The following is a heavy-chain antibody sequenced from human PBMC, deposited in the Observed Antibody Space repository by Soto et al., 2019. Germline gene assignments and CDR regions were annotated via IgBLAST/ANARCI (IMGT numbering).Heavy chain of an antibody. V-gene: IGHV1-69*12. CDR3: ARDKDRLQLGGNYYYILDV. J-gene: IGHJ6*02. CDR2: FIPIFPTP. CDR1: GGTFSTSA. Sequence: QVQLEQSGAEVKKPGSSVKVSCKASGGTFSTSATSWVRQAPRQGLEWMGGFIPIFPTPDYAHKFQGRLTITADESTSTAYMELSGLKSDDTAVYYCARDKDRLQLGGNYYYILDVWGQGTTVTVSS. D-gene: IGHD5-12*01.